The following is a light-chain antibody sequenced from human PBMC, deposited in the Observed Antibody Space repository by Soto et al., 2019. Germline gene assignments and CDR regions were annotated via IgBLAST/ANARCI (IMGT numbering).Light chain of an antibody. V-gene: IGLV1-40*01. CDR2: GNN. CDR3: QSYDSSLSSYV. J-gene: IGLJ1*01. Sequence: QSVLTQPPSVSGAPGQRVTISCTGSSSNIGAGHDVHWYRQLPGTAPKLLIYGNNNRPSGVPDRFSGSKSGTSAFLAITGLQAEDEADYYCQSYDSSLSSYVFATGTKVTVL. CDR1: SSNIGAGHD.